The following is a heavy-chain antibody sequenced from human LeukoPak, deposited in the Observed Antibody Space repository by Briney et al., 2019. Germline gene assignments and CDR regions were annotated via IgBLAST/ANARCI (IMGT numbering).Heavy chain of an antibody. CDR2: ISYDGSNK. V-gene: IGHV3-30*04. CDR1: GFTFTNYV. J-gene: IGHJ6*03. Sequence: GGSLRLSCAASGFTFTNYVMHWVRQAPGKGLEWVAAISYDGSNKYYADSVKGRFTISRDNSKNTLYLQMNSLGIEDTAIYSCARDPTMVHGTMDVWGKGTAVTVSS. D-gene: IGHD3-10*01. CDR3: ARDPTMVHGTMDV.